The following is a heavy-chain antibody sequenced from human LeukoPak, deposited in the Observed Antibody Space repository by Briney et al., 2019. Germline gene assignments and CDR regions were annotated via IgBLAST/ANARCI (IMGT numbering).Heavy chain of an antibody. CDR1: GYSISSGYY. J-gene: IGHJ4*02. CDR2: IYHSGST. D-gene: IGHD5-18*01. Sequence: SETLSLTCTVSGYSISSGYYWGWIRQPPGKGLEWIRSIYHSGSTYYNPSLKSRVTISVDTSKNQFSLKLSSVTAADTAVYYCANERWGTAMGNWGQGTLVTVSS. V-gene: IGHV4-38-2*02. CDR3: ANERWGTAMGN.